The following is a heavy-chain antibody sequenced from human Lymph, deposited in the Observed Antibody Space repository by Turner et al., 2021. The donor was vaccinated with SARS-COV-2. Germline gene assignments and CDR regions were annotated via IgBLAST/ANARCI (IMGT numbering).Heavy chain of an antibody. CDR1: GFTFSSYW. Sequence: EVRLVASGGGLVQPGGSLRLSCAASGFTFSSYWMSWVRQAAGEGLEWVANIKQDGSEKYYVDAVKGRFTISRDNAKNSLKLQMNSLRAEDTAVYYCAREETVMVYDYWGQGTLVTVSS. J-gene: IGHJ4*02. CDR2: IKQDGSEK. D-gene: IGHD5-18*01. CDR3: AREETVMVYDY. V-gene: IGHV3-7*03.